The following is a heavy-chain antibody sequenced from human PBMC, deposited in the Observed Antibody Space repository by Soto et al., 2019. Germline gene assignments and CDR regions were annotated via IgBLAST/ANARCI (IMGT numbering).Heavy chain of an antibody. CDR1: GGSFSGYY. D-gene: IGHD3-3*01. V-gene: IGHV4-34*01. Sequence: SETLSLTCAVYGGSFSGYYWSWIRQPPGKGLEWIGEINHSGSTNYNPSLKSRVTISVDTSKNQFSLKLSSVTAADTAVYYCARKYYDFWSGYYPYFDYWGQGTPAPVYS. CDR2: INHSGST. J-gene: IGHJ4*02. CDR3: ARKYYDFWSGYYPYFDY.